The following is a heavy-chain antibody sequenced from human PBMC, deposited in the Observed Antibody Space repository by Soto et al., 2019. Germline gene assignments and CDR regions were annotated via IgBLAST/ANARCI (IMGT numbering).Heavy chain of an antibody. J-gene: IGHJ4*02. CDR3: ARDEGSAWYFDY. CDR2: IYHSVST. D-gene: IGHD6-19*01. Sequence: AETLSLTCAVSGYSINSDDYWGVIRQPPGKGLEWIASIYHSVSTFYNPSLRSRVTISIDTSKNQFSLRLTAVTAADTAVYYCARDEGSAWYFDYWGQGTQVTVSS. V-gene: IGHV4-38-2*02. CDR1: GYSINSDDY.